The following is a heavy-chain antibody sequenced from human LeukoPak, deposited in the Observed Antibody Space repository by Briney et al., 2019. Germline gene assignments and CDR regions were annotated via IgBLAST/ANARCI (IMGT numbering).Heavy chain of an antibody. J-gene: IGHJ4*02. D-gene: IGHD3-22*01. CDR2: MNPNSGDT. V-gene: IGHV1-8*01. Sequence: ASVKVSCKASGYTFTSYDINWVRQATGQGLEWMGWMNPNSGDTGYTQKLQGRITMTRNTSISTAYMELSSLRSEDTAVYYCARGGYSTPSYYFDYWGQGTLVTVSS. CDR3: ARGGYSTPSYYFDY. CDR1: GYTFTSYD.